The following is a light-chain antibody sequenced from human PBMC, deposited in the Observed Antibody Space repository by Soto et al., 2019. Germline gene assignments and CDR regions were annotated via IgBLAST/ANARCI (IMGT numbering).Light chain of an antibody. CDR2: KAS. CDR3: QHYSVFPLT. V-gene: IGKV1-5*03. CDR1: ESISSW. Sequence: DIQMTQFPSTLSASVGDRVTITCRASESISSWLAWYQQKPGKAPKILIYKASTLQSGAPSRFTGSGSGTVFTLTITSLQPDAFATYYCQHYSVFPLTFGGGTKVEIK. J-gene: IGKJ4*01.